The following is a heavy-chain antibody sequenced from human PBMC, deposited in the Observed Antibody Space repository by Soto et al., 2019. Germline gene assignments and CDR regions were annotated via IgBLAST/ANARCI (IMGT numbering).Heavy chain of an antibody. D-gene: IGHD5-12*01. J-gene: IGHJ6*02. CDR2: IYYSGST. CDR1: GGSISSGGYY. V-gene: IGHV4-31*03. CDR3: ARDRYSGYDLNYYYGMDV. Sequence: SEILSLTCTVSGGSISSGGYYWSWIRQHPGKGLEWIGYIYYSGSTYYNPSLKSRVTISVDTSKNQFSLKLSSVTAADTAVYYCARDRYSGYDLNYYYGMDVWGQGTTVTVSS.